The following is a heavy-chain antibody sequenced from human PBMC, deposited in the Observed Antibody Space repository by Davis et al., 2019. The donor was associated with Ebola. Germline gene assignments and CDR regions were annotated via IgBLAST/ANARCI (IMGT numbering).Heavy chain of an antibody. J-gene: IGHJ4*02. V-gene: IGHV4-59*01. CDR2: IFDSGSP. D-gene: IGHD3-16*01. CDR1: GVSITPYY. Sequence: SETLSLTCNVSGVSITPYYWNWIRQPPGKGLEFIGYIFDSGSPKYNPSLKSRVTISVDMSKNQFSLKLSSVTAADTAVYYCAREGGYYFDYWGQGTLVTVSS. CDR3: AREGGYYFDY.